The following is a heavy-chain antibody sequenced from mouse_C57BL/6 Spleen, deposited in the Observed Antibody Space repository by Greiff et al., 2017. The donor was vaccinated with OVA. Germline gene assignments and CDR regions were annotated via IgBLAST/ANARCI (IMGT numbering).Heavy chain of an antibody. D-gene: IGHD1-1*01. CDR1: GYTFTSYW. Sequence: QVQLQQPGAELVMPGASVKLSCKASGYTFTSYWMHWVKQRPGQGLEWIGEIDHSDSYTNYNQKFKGKSTLTVDKSSSTAYMQFSSMTSEDSAVYYCARKDSGSYFDYWGQGTTLTVSS. CDR2: IDHSDSYT. CDR3: ARKDSGSYFDY. J-gene: IGHJ2*01. V-gene: IGHV1-69*01.